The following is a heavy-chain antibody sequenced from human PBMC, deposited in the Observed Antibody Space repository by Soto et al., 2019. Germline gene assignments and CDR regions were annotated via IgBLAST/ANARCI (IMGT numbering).Heavy chain of an antibody. Sequence: PGGSLRLSCAASGFTFSSYAMSWVRQAPGKGLEWVSAISGSGGSTYYADSVKGRFTISRDNSKNTLYLQMSSLRAEDTAVYYCAKDLSWDRYSGSFDYWGQGTLVTVSS. CDR1: GFTFSSYA. J-gene: IGHJ4*02. CDR3: AKDLSWDRYSGSFDY. V-gene: IGHV3-23*01. CDR2: ISGSGGST. D-gene: IGHD1-26*01.